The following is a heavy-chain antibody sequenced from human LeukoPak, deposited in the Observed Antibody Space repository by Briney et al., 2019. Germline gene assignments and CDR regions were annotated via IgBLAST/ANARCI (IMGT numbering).Heavy chain of an antibody. CDR3: LKDLYKGDSSSWYYFHY. D-gene: IGHD6-13*01. CDR2: ISTDSSSI. CDR1: GFTFSTYN. Sequence: GGSLRLSCAASGFTFSTYNMNWVRQAPGKGLEWLSYISTDSSSIYYADSVKGRFTISRDNSRNTLYLQMSSLRAEDTAIYHCLKDLYKGDSSSWYYFHYWGQGTLVTVSS. J-gene: IGHJ4*02. V-gene: IGHV3-48*01.